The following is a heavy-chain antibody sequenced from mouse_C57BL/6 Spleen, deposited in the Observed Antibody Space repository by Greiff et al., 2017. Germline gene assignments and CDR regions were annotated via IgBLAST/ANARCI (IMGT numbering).Heavy chain of an antibody. CDR2: INPNNGGT. V-gene: IGHV1-22*01. J-gene: IGHJ3*01. CDR1: GYTFTDYN. D-gene: IGHD1-1*01. Sequence: DVQLQESGPELVKPGASVKMSCKASGYTFTDYNMHWVKQSHGKSLEWIGYINPNNGGTSYNQKFKGKATLTVNKSSSTAYMELRRLTSEDSAVYYCANYYGSRGFAYWGQGTLVTVS. CDR3: ANYYGSRGFAY.